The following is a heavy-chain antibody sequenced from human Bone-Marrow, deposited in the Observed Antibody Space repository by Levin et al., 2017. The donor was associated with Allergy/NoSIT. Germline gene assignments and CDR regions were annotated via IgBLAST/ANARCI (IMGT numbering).Heavy chain of an antibody. V-gene: IGHV3-7*01. J-gene: IGHJ5*02. D-gene: IGHD3-10*01. CDR2: ILPDGIEK. CDR3: AGRLRYYGLQS. Sequence: GGSLRLSCAVSGSTFSNYWMSWVRQAPGKGLEWVANILPDGIEKNYVDSVKGRFTISRDNAKNSLFLQMNSLRAEDTAVYYCAGRLRYYGLQSWGQGTLVTVSS. CDR1: GSTFSNYW.